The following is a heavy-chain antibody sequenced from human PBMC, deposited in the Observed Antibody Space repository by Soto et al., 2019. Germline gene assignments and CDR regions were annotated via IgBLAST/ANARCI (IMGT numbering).Heavy chain of an antibody. CDR2: INAYNGNT. CDR1: GYRFTSYG. Sequence: QAQLVQSGAEVKKPGASVKVSCKTSGYRFTSYGISWVRQVPGQGLEWMGWINAYNGNTNYAQKVQGRVTITTETSTSTAYMELRSLTSGDTAVYYCARDLYVPGKDYGMDVCGQGTTVTVSS. V-gene: IGHV1-18*04. D-gene: IGHD3-10*02. CDR3: ARDLYVPGKDYGMDV. J-gene: IGHJ6*02.